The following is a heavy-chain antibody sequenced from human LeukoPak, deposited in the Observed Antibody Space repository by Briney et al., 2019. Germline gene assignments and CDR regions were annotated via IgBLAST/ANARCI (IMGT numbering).Heavy chain of an antibody. J-gene: IGHJ6*03. CDR1: GGSISSGSYY. Sequence: SETLSLTCTVSGGSISSGSYYWSWIRQPAGKGLGWIGRIYTSGSTNYNPSLKSRVTISVDTSKNQFSLKLSSVTAADTAVYYCARSVLDPDYYYYMDVWGKGTTVTVSS. CDR2: IYTSGST. CDR3: ARSVLDPDYYYYMDV. V-gene: IGHV4-61*02.